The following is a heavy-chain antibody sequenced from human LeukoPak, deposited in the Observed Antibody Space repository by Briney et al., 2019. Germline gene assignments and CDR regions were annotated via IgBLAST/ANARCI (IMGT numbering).Heavy chain of an antibody. CDR3: ARDTMVRGVIDLYYFDY. CDR1: GYTFTNYG. J-gene: IGHJ4*02. CDR2: ISAYNANT. V-gene: IGHV1-18*04. Sequence: ASVKVSCKASGYTFTNYGITWVRQAPGQGLEWMGWISAYNANTNYAQKFQGRVTMTTDTSTSTAYMELRSLRSDDTAVYYCARDTMVRGVIDLYYFDYWGQGTLVTVSS. D-gene: IGHD3-10*01.